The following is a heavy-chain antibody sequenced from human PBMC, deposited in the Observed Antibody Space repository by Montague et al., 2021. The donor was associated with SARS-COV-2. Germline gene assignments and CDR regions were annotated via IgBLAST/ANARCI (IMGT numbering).Heavy chain of an antibody. J-gene: IGHJ4*02. Sequence: PALVKPTQTLTLTCTFSGFSLRSDDEGVAWIRQSPGQALEWLAVIYWNGDKRYGPSLQRRLTITKDTSENQVVLTMTNMDPVDTATYYCAHRGMIRGLIFDYWGQGTLVTVSS. CDR2: IYWNGDK. CDR1: GFSLRSDDEG. CDR3: AHRGMIRGLIFDY. V-gene: IGHV2-5*01. D-gene: IGHD3-10*01.